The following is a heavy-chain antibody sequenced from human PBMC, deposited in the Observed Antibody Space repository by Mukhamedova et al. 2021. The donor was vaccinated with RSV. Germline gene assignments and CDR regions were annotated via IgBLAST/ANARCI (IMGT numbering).Heavy chain of an antibody. V-gene: IGHV4-59*13. Sequence: GKGLEWIGYIYYSGSTNYNPSLKNRVTISVDTSKNQFSLKLSSVTAADTAVYYCARGGGIVGATWVDYWGQGTLVTVAS. D-gene: IGHD1-26*01. CDR3: ARGGGIVGATWVDY. J-gene: IGHJ4*02. CDR2: IYYSGST.